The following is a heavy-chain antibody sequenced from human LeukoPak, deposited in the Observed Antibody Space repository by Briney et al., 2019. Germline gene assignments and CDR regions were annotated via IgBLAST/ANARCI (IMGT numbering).Heavy chain of an antibody. D-gene: IGHD6-19*01. CDR2: VYHRGNT. CDR1: GFSISSDYY. CDR3: ARGVGIAVAGTGWFDP. J-gene: IGHJ5*02. Sequence: SETLSLTCSVSGFSISSDYYWGWIRQPPGKGLDWIGSVYHRGNTYYNPSLNSRVTISLDTSKNQFSLKLNSVTAADTAVYFCARGVGIAVAGTGWFDPWSHGTLVSVSS. V-gene: IGHV4-38-2*02.